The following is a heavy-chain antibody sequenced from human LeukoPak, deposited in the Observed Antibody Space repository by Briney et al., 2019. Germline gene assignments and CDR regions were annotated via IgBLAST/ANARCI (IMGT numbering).Heavy chain of an antibody. Sequence: GGSLRLSCAASGFTFSSYAMSWVRQAPGKGLEWVAVISYDGSNKYYADSVKGRFTISRDNSKNTLYLQMNSLRAEDTAVYYCAKDRSPNLVGATNYWGQGTLVTVSS. CDR1: GFTFSSYA. D-gene: IGHD1-26*01. CDR2: ISYDGSNK. J-gene: IGHJ4*02. CDR3: AKDRSPNLVGATNY. V-gene: IGHV3-30*18.